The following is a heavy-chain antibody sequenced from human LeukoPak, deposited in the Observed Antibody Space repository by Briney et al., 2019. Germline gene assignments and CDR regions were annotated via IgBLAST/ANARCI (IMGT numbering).Heavy chain of an antibody. CDR2: IFSYDEK. D-gene: IGHD4-11*01. CDR1: GFSLSNARMG. J-gene: IGHJ5*02. Sequence: SGPVLVQPTATLTLTCTVSGFSLSNARMGVSWIRQPPGKALEWLAHIFSYDEKSCSTSLKSRLTISKAISKSQVVLTMTNMDPVDTATYYCARILLRLTVTHNWFDPWGQGTLVTVSS. V-gene: IGHV2-26*01. CDR3: ARILLRLTVTHNWFDP.